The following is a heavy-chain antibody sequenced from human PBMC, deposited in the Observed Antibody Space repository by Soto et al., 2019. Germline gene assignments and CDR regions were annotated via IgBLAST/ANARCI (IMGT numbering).Heavy chain of an antibody. CDR3: ARGARMVRGVILSRYYYGMDV. D-gene: IGHD3-10*01. J-gene: IGHJ6*02. Sequence: SETLSLTCAVYGGSFSGYYWSWIRQPPGKGLEWIGEINHSGSTNYNPSLKSRVTISVDTSKNQFSLKLSSVTAADTVVYYCARGARMVRGVILSRYYYGMDVWGQGTTVTVSS. CDR1: GGSFSGYY. V-gene: IGHV4-34*01. CDR2: INHSGST.